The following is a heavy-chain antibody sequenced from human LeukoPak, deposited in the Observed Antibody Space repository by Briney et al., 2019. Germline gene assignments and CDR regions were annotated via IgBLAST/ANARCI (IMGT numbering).Heavy chain of an antibody. V-gene: IGHV3-48*01. Sequence: GGSLRLFCAASGFLFRHYRVHWVRQAPGEGGEGVSYISDTSTTIFCAVSVKNRFTISRQIAENSLYLHMNSLRAEDTAVYYCARAAHTIFGVVISMGGAFDIWGQGTMVTVSS. CDR2: ISDTSTTI. CDR3: ARAAHTIFGVVISMGGAFDI. J-gene: IGHJ3*02. CDR1: GFLFRHYR. D-gene: IGHD3-3*01.